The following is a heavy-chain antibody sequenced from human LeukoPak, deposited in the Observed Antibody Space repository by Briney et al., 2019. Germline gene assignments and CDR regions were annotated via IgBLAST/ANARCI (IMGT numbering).Heavy chain of an antibody. CDR3: ARRYTTVDY. CDR2: IYYSGST. D-gene: IGHD2-2*02. Sequence: SETLSLTCTVSGGSISSYYWSWIRQPPGKGLEWIGYIYYSGSTNYNPSLKSRVTISVDTSKNQFSLRLSSLTAADTAVYYCARRYTTVDYWGQGTLVTVSS. J-gene: IGHJ4*02. V-gene: IGHV4-59*08. CDR1: GGSISSYY.